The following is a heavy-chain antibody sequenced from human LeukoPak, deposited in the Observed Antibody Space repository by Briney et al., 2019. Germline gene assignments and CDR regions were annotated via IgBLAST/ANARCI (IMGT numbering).Heavy chain of an antibody. D-gene: IGHD7-27*01. Sequence: SETLSLTCAVYGGSFSGYYWSWIRQPPGKGLEWIGEINHSGSTNYNPSLKSRVTISVDTSKNQFSLKLSSVTAADTAVYYCARGRTGDRGAFDYWGQGTLVTVSS. CDR2: INHSGST. CDR3: ARGRTGDRGAFDY. V-gene: IGHV4-34*01. J-gene: IGHJ4*02. CDR1: GGSFSGYY.